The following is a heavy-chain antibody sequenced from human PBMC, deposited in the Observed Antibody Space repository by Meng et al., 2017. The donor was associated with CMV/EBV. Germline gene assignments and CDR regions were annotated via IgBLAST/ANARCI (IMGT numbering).Heavy chain of an antibody. D-gene: IGHD2-2*01. V-gene: IGHV3-73*01. J-gene: IGHJ4*02. Sequence: GGSLRLSCAASGFTFSSYAMHWVRQASGKGLEWVGRIRSKANSYATAYAASVKGRFTISRDDSKNTAYLQMNSLKTEDTAVYYCTTNSYLGYCSSTSCVGYWGQGTLVTVSS. CDR3: TTNSYLGYCSSTSCVGY. CDR1: GFTFSSYA. CDR2: IRSKANSYAT.